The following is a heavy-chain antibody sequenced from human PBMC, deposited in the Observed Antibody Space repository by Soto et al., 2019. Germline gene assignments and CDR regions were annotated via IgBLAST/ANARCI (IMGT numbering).Heavy chain of an antibody. V-gene: IGHV4-39*01. CDR2: IYYSGST. Sequence: QLQLQESGPGLVKPSETLSLTCTVSGGSISSSSYYWGWIRQPPGKGLEWIGSIYYSGSTYYNPSLKSRVTISVDTSKTQCSLKLSSVTAADTAVYYCASTFAVAGTGYFDYWGQGTLVTVSS. CDR3: ASTFAVAGTGYFDY. J-gene: IGHJ4*02. CDR1: GGSISSSSYY. D-gene: IGHD6-19*01.